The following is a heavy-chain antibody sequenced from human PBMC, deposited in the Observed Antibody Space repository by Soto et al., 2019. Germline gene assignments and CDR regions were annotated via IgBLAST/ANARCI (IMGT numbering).Heavy chain of an antibody. CDR2: IIPIFGTA. CDR1: GGTFSSYA. CDR3: AREDLYCSSTSCYSYYYYGMDV. D-gene: IGHD2-2*01. V-gene: IGHV1-69*13. J-gene: IGHJ6*02. Sequence: SVKVPCKASGGTFSSYAISWVRQAPGQGLEWMGGIIPIFGTANYAQKFQGRVTITADESTSTAYMELSSLRSEDTAVYYCAREDLYCSSTSCYSYYYYGMDVWGQGTTVTVSS.